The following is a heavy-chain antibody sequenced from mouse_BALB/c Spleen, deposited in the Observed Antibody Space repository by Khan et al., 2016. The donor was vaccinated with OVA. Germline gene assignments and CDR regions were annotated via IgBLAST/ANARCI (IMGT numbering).Heavy chain of an antibody. V-gene: IGHV1-9*01. CDR2: ILPGRGST. J-gene: IGHJ2*01. CDR3: ATYYGPDY. D-gene: IGHD1-2*01. Sequence: QVQLQQSGAELMKPGASVKISCKATGYTFSSYWIEWVKQRPGHGLEWIGEILPGRGSTNYNEKFKGKATFPADTSSNTAYMQLSSLTSEDSAVYACATYYGPDYWGQGTTLTVSS. CDR1: GYTFSSYW.